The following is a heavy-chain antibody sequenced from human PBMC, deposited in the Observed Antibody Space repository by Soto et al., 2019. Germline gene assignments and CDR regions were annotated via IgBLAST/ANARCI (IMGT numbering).Heavy chain of an antibody. V-gene: IGHV3-30*18. D-gene: IGHD3-10*01. CDR2: ISYDGSNK. CDR1: GFTFSSYG. Sequence: GGSLRLSCAASGFTFSSYGMHWVRQAPGKGLEWVAVISYDGSNKYYADSVKGRFTISRDNSKNTLYLQMNSLRAEDTAVYYCAKDRVVRGVKFFDYWGQGTLVTVSS. J-gene: IGHJ4*02. CDR3: AKDRVVRGVKFFDY.